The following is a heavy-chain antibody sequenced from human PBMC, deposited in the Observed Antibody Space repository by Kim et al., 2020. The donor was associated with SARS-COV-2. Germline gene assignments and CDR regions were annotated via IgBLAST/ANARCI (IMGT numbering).Heavy chain of an antibody. J-gene: IGHJ4*02. CDR2: IYYSGST. CDR1: GGSISSSSYY. Sequence: SETLSLTCTVSGGSISSSSYYWGWIRQPPGKGLEWIGSIYYSGSTYYNPSLKSRVTISVDTSKNQFSLKLSSVTAADTAVYYCARPRAWGVIDYWGQGTLVTVSS. V-gene: IGHV4-39*01. CDR3: ARPRAWGVIDY. D-gene: IGHD3-10*01.